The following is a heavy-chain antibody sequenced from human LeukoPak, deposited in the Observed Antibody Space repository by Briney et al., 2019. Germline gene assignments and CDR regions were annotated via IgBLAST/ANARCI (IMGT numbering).Heavy chain of an antibody. J-gene: IGHJ4*02. V-gene: IGHV3-23*01. CDR2: ISGSGGST. CDR1: GFTFSSYW. Sequence: GGSLRLSCEASGFTFSSYWMHWVRQAPGKGLEWVSGISGSGGSTYYADSVKGRFTISRDNSKNTLFLQMNSLRAEDTAVYYCAKETYSSGWYPYFDYWGQGTLVTVSS. D-gene: IGHD6-19*01. CDR3: AKETYSSGWYPYFDY.